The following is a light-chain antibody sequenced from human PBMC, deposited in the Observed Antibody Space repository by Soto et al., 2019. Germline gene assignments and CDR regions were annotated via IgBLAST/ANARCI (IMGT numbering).Light chain of an antibody. J-gene: IGLJ1*01. V-gene: IGLV2-23*02. CDR3: CSYAGRSTLYV. CDR2: EVN. CDR1: SSEFGTYNL. Sequence: QSLLTQPAAVSGAPGQSITLSCTGTSSEFGTYNLVSWYQQHPGKAPKLMIYEVNKRPSGVSDRFSGSKSGNTASLTISGLRAEDEADYYCCSYAGRSTLYVFGTGTKVTVL.